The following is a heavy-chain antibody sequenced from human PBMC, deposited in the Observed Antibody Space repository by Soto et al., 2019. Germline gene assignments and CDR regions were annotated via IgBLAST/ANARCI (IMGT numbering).Heavy chain of an antibody. D-gene: IGHD6-19*01. J-gene: IGHJ4*02. CDR1: GFSLRSSGVG. CDR3: AHIVVAGLGYYFDY. Sequence: SGPTLVNPTQTLTLTCTVSGFSLRSSGVGVAWIRQPPGKALEWLALIYWDDDKRYSPSLKSRLTITKDNSKNQVVLTMTNMDPVDTARYYCAHIVVAGLGYYFDYWGQGTLVTVSS. V-gene: IGHV2-5*02. CDR2: IYWDDDK.